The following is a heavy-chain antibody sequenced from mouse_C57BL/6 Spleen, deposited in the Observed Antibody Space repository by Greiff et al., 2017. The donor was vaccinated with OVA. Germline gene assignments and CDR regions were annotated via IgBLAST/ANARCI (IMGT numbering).Heavy chain of an antibody. CDR2: IYPSDSET. D-gene: IGHD1-1*01. Sequence: QVQLQQPGAELVRPGSSVKLSCKASGYTFTSYWMDWVKQRPGQGLEWIGNIYPSDSETHYNQKFKDKATLTVDKSSSTAYMQLSSLTSEDSAVYYCARGGYDGSSLYWYFDVWGTGTTVTVSS. J-gene: IGHJ1*03. V-gene: IGHV1-61*01. CDR1: GYTFTSYW. CDR3: ARGGYDGSSLYWYFDV.